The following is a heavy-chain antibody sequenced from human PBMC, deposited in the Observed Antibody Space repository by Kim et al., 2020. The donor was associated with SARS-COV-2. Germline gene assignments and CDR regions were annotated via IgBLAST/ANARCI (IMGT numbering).Heavy chain of an antibody. J-gene: IGHJ2*01. Sequence: SETLSLTCTVSGGSISSYYWSWIRQPPGKGLEWIGYIYYSGSTTYNPSLKSRVTISVDTSKNQFSLKLSSVTAADTAVYYCARGGGYSYMYWYFDLWGRGTLVTVSS. CDR1: GGSISSYY. CDR2: IYYSGST. D-gene: IGHD5-18*01. CDR3: ARGGGYSYMYWYFDL. V-gene: IGHV4-59*01.